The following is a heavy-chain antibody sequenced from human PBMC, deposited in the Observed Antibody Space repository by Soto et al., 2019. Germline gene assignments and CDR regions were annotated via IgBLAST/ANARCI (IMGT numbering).Heavy chain of an antibody. Sequence: EVQLVESGGGLVQPGGSLRLYCAASGFTFSDPYMDWVRQAPGKGLEWVGRVRNKANSYTTEYAASVKGRFTISRDDSKNSLSLQMNSLKTEDTAVYYCASSWFGELKYFDFWGQGTLVTVSS. V-gene: IGHV3-72*01. CDR1: GFTFSDPY. D-gene: IGHD3-10*01. CDR3: ASSWFGELKYFDF. CDR2: VRNKANSYTT. J-gene: IGHJ4*02.